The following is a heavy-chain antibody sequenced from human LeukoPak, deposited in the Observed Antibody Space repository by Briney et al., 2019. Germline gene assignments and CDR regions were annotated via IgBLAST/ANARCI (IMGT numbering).Heavy chain of an antibody. CDR2: ISGSGGST. V-gene: IGHV3-23*01. CDR3: ARHVPVQQQLTQGFDP. J-gene: IGHJ5*02. Sequence: GGSLRLSCAFSGFTFSSYAMSCVRQSPGKGLEWVSAISGSGGSTYYADSVKGRFTISRDNSKNTLYLQMNSLRAEDTAVYYCARHVPVQQQLTQGFDPWGQGTLVTVSS. D-gene: IGHD6-13*01. CDR1: GFTFSSYA.